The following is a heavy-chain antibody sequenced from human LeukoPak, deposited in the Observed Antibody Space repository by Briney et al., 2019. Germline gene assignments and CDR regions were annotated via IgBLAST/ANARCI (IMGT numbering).Heavy chain of an antibody. CDR1: GFTFSDYY. D-gene: IGHD2-2*01. CDR2: INHSGST. V-gene: IGHV4-34*01. Sequence: PGGSLRLSCAASGFTFSDYYMSSIRQAPGKGLEWIGEINHSGSTNYNPSLKSRLTISVDTSKNQFSLKLSSVTAADTAVYYCARHYRTTVSCSSTSCYDWIWFDPWGQGTLVTVSS. CDR3: ARHYRTTVSCSSTSCYDWIWFDP. J-gene: IGHJ5*02.